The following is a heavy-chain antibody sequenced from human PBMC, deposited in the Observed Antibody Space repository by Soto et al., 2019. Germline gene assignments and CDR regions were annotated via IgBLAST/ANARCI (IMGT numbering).Heavy chain of an antibody. CDR1: GGSISSSIYY. J-gene: IGHJ4*02. CDR3: ARQLGYYYDSSGYYPSDY. CDR2: IYYSGST. D-gene: IGHD3-22*01. Sequence: SETLSLTCTVSGGSISSSIYYWGWIRHPPGKGLEWIGSIYYSGSTYYNPSLKSRVTISVDTSKNQFSLKLSSVTAADTAVYYCARQLGYYYDSSGYYPSDYWGQGTPVPVSS. V-gene: IGHV4-39*01.